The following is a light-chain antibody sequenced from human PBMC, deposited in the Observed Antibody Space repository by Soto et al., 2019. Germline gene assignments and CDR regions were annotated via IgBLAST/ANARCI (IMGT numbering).Light chain of an antibody. Sequence: EIVLTQSPGTLSLSPGERATLSCRASQSINSNYLAWYQQKPGQGPRPLMYGASSRATGIPDRFSGSGSGTDFTLTISRLEPEDFAVYYCQQYDSSPRTFGHGTMVEIK. J-gene: IGKJ1*01. CDR2: GAS. CDR1: QSINSNY. V-gene: IGKV3-20*01. CDR3: QQYDSSPRT.